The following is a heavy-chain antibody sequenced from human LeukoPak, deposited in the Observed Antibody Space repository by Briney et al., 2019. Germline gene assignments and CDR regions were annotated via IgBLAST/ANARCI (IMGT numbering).Heavy chain of an antibody. CDR3: ARLPGDSSGYLDY. J-gene: IGHJ4*02. V-gene: IGHV5-51*01. CDR2: IYPGDAET. CDR1: GYSFTSYW. D-gene: IGHD3-22*01. Sequence: GESLKISCNGSGYSFTSYWIGWVRQVPGKGLEWMGIIYPGDAETTYSPSFQGQVTISADKSVSTAYLQWSSLKASDTAMYYCARLPGDSSGYLDYWGQGTLVTVSS.